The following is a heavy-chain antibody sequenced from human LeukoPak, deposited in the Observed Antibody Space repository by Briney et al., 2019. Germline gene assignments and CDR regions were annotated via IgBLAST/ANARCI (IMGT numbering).Heavy chain of an antibody. CDR2: IYSGGST. CDR3: ARESDDYGGNSYYFDY. Sequence: GGSLRLSCAASGFTVSSNYMSWVRQAPGKGLEWVSVIYSGGSTYYADSVKGRFTISRDNSKNTLYLQMNSLRAKDTAVYYCARESDDYGGNSYYFDYWGQGTLVTVSS. V-gene: IGHV3-53*01. J-gene: IGHJ4*02. CDR1: GFTVSSNY. D-gene: IGHD4-23*01.